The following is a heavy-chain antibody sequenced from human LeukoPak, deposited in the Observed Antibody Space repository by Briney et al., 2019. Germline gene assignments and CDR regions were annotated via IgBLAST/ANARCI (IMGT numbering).Heavy chain of an antibody. V-gene: IGHV3-74*01. Sequence: GGSLRLSCAASGFTFSCYWMHWVRQTPGKGLVWISRIKSDGSTIYADSVKGRFTISRDNAKNTLYLQMNSLRAEDTAVYYCAKEGSPYCGGDCYKDYWGQGTLVTVSS. CDR1: GFTFSCYW. CDR2: IKSDGST. J-gene: IGHJ4*02. D-gene: IGHD2-21*02. CDR3: AKEGSPYCGGDCYKDY.